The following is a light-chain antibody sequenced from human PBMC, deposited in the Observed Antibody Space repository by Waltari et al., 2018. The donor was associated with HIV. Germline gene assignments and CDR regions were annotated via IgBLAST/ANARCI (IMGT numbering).Light chain of an antibody. J-gene: IGKJ4*01. Sequence: DIVIPQSPYSLAVSLGESHTINCNSRQSVLYSPNNNNYLAWYQQKPGQPPKLLINWASTRESGVPDRFSGSGSGTDFTLSISSLQDEDVAVYYCQQYYSIPLAFGGGTKVEIK. V-gene: IGKV4-1*01. CDR3: QQYYSIPLA. CDR2: WAS. CDR1: QSVLYSPNNNNY.